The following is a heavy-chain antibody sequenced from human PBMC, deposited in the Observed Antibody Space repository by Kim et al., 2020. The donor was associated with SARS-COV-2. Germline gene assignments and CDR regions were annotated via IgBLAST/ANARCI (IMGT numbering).Heavy chain of an antibody. V-gene: IGHV4-39*01. J-gene: IGHJ5*02. D-gene: IGHD6-19*01. CDR1: GGSISSSSYY. Sequence: SETLSLTCTVSGGSISSSSYYWGWIRQPPGKGLEWIGSIYYSGSTYYNPSLKSRVTISVDTSKNQFSLKLSSVTAADTAVYYCARRLRGSGDQSWFDPWGQGTLVTVSS. CDR2: IYYSGST. CDR3: ARRLRGSGDQSWFDP.